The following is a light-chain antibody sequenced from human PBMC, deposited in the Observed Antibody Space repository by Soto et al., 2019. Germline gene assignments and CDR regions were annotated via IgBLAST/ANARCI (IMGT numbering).Light chain of an antibody. Sequence: AIQMTQSPSSLSASVGGRVTITCRASQDIKNFLGWYQQRPGKAPKLLIYAASALHGGVPSRFSGSGSGTDFTLTIASLQPEDFATYYCLQDYNYPWTFGQGTKVEIK. CDR1: QDIKNF. CDR3: LQDYNYPWT. V-gene: IGKV1-6*01. CDR2: AAS. J-gene: IGKJ1*01.